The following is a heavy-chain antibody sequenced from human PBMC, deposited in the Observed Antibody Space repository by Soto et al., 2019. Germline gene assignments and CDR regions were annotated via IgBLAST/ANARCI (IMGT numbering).Heavy chain of an antibody. Sequence: QVQLVQSGAEEKKPGASVKVFCKASGYTFTSYGFSWVRQAPGQGLEWMGWISPYNGDTAYAQNLQGRVTMTTDTSTSTAYMELRSLRSDDTAVYYCARDQRVSLTAIRAFDLWGRGTLVTVSS. D-gene: IGHD2-21*02. CDR1: GYTFTSYG. CDR2: ISPYNGDT. CDR3: ARDQRVSLTAIRAFDL. V-gene: IGHV1-18*01. J-gene: IGHJ2*01.